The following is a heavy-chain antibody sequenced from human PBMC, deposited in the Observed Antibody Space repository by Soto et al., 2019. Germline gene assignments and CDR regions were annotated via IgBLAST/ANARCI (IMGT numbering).Heavy chain of an antibody. CDR3: ARDHGGSTWFVGVYYFFGMDV. CDR2: ISSSGDAI. V-gene: IGHV3-48*02. Sequence: PGGSLRLSCAASGLIFSYYTMTWVRQAPGRGLEFVSHISSSGDAIFYAESVKGRFTVSRDNAKNSLYLQMNSLRDDDTAVYFCARDHGGSTWFVGVYYFFGMDVWGQGTAVTSP. J-gene: IGHJ6*02. D-gene: IGHD6-13*01. CDR1: GLIFSYYT.